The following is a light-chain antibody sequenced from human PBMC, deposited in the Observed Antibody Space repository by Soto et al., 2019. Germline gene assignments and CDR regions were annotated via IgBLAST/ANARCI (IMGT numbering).Light chain of an antibody. J-gene: IGKJ1*01. CDR1: QSITNW. CDR2: DAS. V-gene: IGKV1-5*01. Sequence: DIQMTQSPSTLSASVGDRVTITCRASQSITNWVAWYQQKPGKAPKLLIYDASTLESGVPSRFSGSGSGTEFTLTISSLQAEDFASYYCQQYKVYYQKFGQGTKGNIX. CDR3: QQYKVYYQK.